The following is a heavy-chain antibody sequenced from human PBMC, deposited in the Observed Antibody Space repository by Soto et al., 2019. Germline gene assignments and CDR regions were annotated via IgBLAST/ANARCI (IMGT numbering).Heavy chain of an antibody. Sequence: SETMSLTCTVAGGNISSYCWSWIRQTPGKGLEWIEYIYYSGSTNYNPSLKSRVTISVDTSKNQFSLKLSSVTAADTAVYYCARDNGYSYGYTLDHWGQGTLVTVSS. D-gene: IGHD5-18*01. CDR2: IYYSGST. V-gene: IGHV4-59*01. J-gene: IGHJ4*02. CDR1: GGNISSYC. CDR3: ARDNGYSYGYTLDH.